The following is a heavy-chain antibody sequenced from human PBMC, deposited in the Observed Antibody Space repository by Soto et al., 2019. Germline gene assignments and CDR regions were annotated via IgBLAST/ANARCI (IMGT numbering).Heavy chain of an antibody. J-gene: IGHJ4*02. CDR1: GDTFTNYW. CDR2: IFPGDSDT. Sequence: ESLKIWCKAVGDTFTNYWIGWVRQTPGKGLEWMGIIFPGDSDTRYNPSFEGQVTVSADESISTAYLQWNTLKASDTAMYYCVRPNFGALTHFDFWGQGTLVTVSS. D-gene: IGHD3-16*01. V-gene: IGHV5-51*01. CDR3: VRPNFGALTHFDF.